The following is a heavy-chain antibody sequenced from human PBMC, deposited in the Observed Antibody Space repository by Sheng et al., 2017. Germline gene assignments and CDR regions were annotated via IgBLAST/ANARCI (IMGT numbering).Heavy chain of an antibody. J-gene: IGHJ6*03. V-gene: IGHV1-18*01. CDR3: ARVGYYGSWSYLGDYYYYMDV. Sequence: QVQLVQSGAEVKKPGASVKVSCKASGYTFTSYGISWVRQAPGQGLEWMGWISAYNGNTNYAQKLQGRVTMTTDTSTSTAYMELRSLRSDDTAVYYCARVGYYGSWSYLGDYYYYMDVWGKGTTVTVSS. D-gene: IGHD3-10*01. CDR2: ISAYNGNT. CDR1: GYTFTSYG.